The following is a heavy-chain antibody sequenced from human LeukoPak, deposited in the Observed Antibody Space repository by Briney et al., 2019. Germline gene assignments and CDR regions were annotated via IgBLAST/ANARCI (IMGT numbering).Heavy chain of an antibody. Sequence: SSETLSLTCAVYGGSFSGYYWSWIRQPPGKGLEWIGEINHSGSTNYNPSLKSRVTISVDTSKNQFSLKLSSVTVADTAVYYCARGLRRYCSGGSCPRAPIDYWGQGTLVTVSS. V-gene: IGHV4-34*01. J-gene: IGHJ4*02. CDR1: GGSFSGYY. D-gene: IGHD2-15*01. CDR2: INHSGST. CDR3: ARGLRRYCSGGSCPRAPIDY.